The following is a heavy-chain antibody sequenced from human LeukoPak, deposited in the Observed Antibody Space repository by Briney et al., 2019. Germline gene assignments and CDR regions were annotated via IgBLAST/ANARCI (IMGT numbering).Heavy chain of an antibody. CDR3: AKEDGIMALDY. J-gene: IGHJ4*02. V-gene: IGHV3-30*18. CDR1: GFTSSSYA. CDR2: ISYDGSNK. Sequence: GGSLRLSCAASGFTSSSYALNWVRQAPGKGLEWVAVISYDGSNKYYADSVKGRFTISRDNSKNTLYLQMNSLRAEDTAVYYCAKEDGIMALDYWGQGTLVTVSS. D-gene: IGHD2-8*01.